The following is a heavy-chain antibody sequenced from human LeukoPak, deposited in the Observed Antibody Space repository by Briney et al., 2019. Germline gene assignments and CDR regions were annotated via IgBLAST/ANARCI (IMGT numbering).Heavy chain of an antibody. CDR3: AREYGGNRGYFQH. V-gene: IGHV4-61*01. CDR2: IYYSGRT. Sequence: SETLSLTCTVSGGSVSSGSYYWSWTRQPPGKGLEWIWYIYYSGRTNYNPSLKSRVTISVDTSKNQFSLKLSSVTAADTAVYYCAREYGGNRGYFQHWGQGTLVTVSS. CDR1: GGSVSSGSYY. J-gene: IGHJ1*01. D-gene: IGHD4-23*01.